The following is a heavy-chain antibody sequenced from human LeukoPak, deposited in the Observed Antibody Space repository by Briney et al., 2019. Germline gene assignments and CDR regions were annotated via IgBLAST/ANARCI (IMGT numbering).Heavy chain of an antibody. V-gene: IGHV4-59*08. CDR2: IYYSGST. J-gene: IGHJ6*02. Sequence: PSETLSLTCTVSGGSTSSYYWSWIRQPPGKGLEWIGFIYYSGSTNYDPSLKSRVSISVDTSKNQFSLRLSSVTAADTAVYYCARHRYYYYGMDVWGQGTTVTVSS. CDR1: GGSTSSYY. CDR3: ARHRYYYYGMDV.